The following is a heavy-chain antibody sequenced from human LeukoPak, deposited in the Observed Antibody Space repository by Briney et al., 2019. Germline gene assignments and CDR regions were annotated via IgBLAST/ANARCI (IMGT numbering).Heavy chain of an antibody. CDR1: GFTFNTYA. Sequence: GGSLRLSCAASGFTFNTYAMSWVRQAPGKGLEWVSVISGSGGTSYYADSVKGRFTISRDNSKSTLYLQMNSLRAEDTAVYYCAKKLVGSYPFDYWGQGTLVTVSS. CDR2: ISGSGGTS. D-gene: IGHD1-26*01. CDR3: AKKLVGSYPFDY. V-gene: IGHV3-23*01. J-gene: IGHJ4*02.